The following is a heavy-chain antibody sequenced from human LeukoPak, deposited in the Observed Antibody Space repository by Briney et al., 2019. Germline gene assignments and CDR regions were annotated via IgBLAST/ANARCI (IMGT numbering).Heavy chain of an antibody. CDR1: GFTFSSYE. Sequence: PGGSLRLSCAASGFTFSSYEMNWVRQAPGKGLEWVSYISSSGSTIYYADSVKGRFTIPRDNAKNSLYLQMNSLRAVDTAVYYCAELGITMIGGVWGKGTTVTISS. J-gene: IGHJ6*04. V-gene: IGHV3-48*03. D-gene: IGHD3-10*02. CDR3: AELGITMIGGV. CDR2: ISSSGSTI.